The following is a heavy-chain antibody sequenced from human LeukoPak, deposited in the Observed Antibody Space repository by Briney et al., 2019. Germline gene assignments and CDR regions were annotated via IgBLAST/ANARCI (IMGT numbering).Heavy chain of an antibody. CDR1: GYSFPTYW. Sequence: GGSLKISGKGSGYSFPTYWIGWVRQMPGKGLEWMGIIYPGDSETRYSPSFQGQVTISADKSISTAYLQWSRLKASDTAMYYCARKSRADYWGQGTLVTVSS. CDR2: IYPGDSET. V-gene: IGHV5-51*01. CDR3: ARKSRADY. J-gene: IGHJ4*02.